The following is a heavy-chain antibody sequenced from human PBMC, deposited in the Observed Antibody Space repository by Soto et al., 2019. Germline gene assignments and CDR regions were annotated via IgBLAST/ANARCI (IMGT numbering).Heavy chain of an antibody. CDR1: GFAFSRNW. CDR3: ASAARLGAFDI. J-gene: IGHJ3*02. D-gene: IGHD3-16*01. V-gene: IGHV3-7*05. Sequence: GGSLRLSCAASGFAFSRNWMTWVRQAPGKGLEWVANINQDGSQEYYVDSVKGRFTFSRDNAKNSLYLQMNSLRAEDTAVYYCASAARLGAFDILGQGTMVTVSS. CDR2: INQDGSQE.